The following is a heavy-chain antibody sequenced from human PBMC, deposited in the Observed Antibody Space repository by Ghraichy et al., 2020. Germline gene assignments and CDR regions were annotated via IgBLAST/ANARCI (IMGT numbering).Heavy chain of an antibody. CDR2: ISAYNGNT. CDR3: ARERSNHGYYGMDV. V-gene: IGHV1-18*01. Sequence: ASAKVAFKASGYTFTSYGISWVRQAPGQGLEWMGWISAYNGNTNYAQKLQGRVTMTTDTSTSTAYMELRSLRSDDTAVYYCARERSNHGYYGMDVWGQGTTVTVSS. D-gene: IGHD1-14*01. J-gene: IGHJ6*02. CDR1: GYTFTSYG.